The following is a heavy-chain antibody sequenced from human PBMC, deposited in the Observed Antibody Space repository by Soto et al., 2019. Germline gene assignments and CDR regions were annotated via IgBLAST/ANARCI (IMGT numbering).Heavy chain of an antibody. J-gene: IGHJ4*02. V-gene: IGHV1-2*02. CDR3: ARAFGSSWTEFDY. CDR2: INPNSGGT. Sequence: ASVKVSCKASGYTFTGYYMHWVRQAPGQGLEWMGWINPNSGGTNYAQKFQGRVTMTRDTSISTAYMELSRLRSDDTAVYYCARAFGSSWTEFDYWGQGTLVTVSS. CDR1: GYTFTGYY. D-gene: IGHD6-13*01.